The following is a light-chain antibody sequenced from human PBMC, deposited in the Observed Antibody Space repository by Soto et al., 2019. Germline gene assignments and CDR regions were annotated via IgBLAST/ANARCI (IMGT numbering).Light chain of an antibody. Sequence: AIRMTQSPSSLSASTGDRVTITCRASQGISSYLAWYQQKPGKAPKLLIYAASTLQSGVPSRFSGSGSGTDFTLTISCLQSEDFATYYCQQYYSYPRTFGQGTKG. V-gene: IGKV1-8*01. CDR1: QGISSY. CDR3: QQYYSYPRT. J-gene: IGKJ1*01. CDR2: AAS.